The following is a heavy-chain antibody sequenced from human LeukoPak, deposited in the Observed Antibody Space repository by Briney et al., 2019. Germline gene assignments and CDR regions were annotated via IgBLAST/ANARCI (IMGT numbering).Heavy chain of an antibody. Sequence: SETLSLTCTVSGGSISSSSYYWGWIRQPPGTGLEWIGSIYYSGSTYYNPSFKSRVTISVDTSKNQFSLKLSSVTAADTAVYYCARNNYFDYWGQGTLVTVSS. V-gene: IGHV4-39*07. D-gene: IGHD2/OR15-2a*01. CDR1: GGSISSSSYY. CDR3: ARNNYFDY. J-gene: IGHJ4*02. CDR2: IYYSGST.